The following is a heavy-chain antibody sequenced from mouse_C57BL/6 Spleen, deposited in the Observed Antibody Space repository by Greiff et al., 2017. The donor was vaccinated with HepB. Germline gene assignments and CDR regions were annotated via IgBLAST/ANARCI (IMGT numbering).Heavy chain of an antibody. CDR2: IRSKSNNYAT. D-gene: IGHD4-1*01. J-gene: IGHJ3*01. V-gene: IGHV10-1*01. Sequence: DVKLQESGGGLVQPKGSLKLSCAASGFSFNTYAMNWVRQAPGKGLEWVARIRSKSNNYATYYADSVKDRFTISRDDSESMLYLQMNNLKTEDTAMYYCAGTTWFAYWGQGTLVTVSA. CDR1: GFSFNTYA. CDR3: AGTTWFAY.